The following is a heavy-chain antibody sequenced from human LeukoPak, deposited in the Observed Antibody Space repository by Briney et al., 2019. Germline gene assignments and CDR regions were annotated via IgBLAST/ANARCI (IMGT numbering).Heavy chain of an antibody. D-gene: IGHD3-22*01. V-gene: IGHV3-21*01. Sequence: GGSLRLSCAASGFTFSGYSMTWVRQAPGKGLEWVSSTSSSSSYIYYADSVKGRFTIPRDNAKNSLYLQTNSLRAEDTAVYYCARETARGSDSSGYYPDAFDIWGQGTMVTVYS. CDR2: TSSSSSYI. J-gene: IGHJ3*02. CDR1: GFTFSGYS. CDR3: ARETARGSDSSGYYPDAFDI.